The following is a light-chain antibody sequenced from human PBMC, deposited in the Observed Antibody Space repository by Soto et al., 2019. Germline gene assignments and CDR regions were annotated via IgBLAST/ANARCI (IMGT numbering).Light chain of an antibody. Sequence: EIVMTQSPATLFVSPGERATLSCTASQNVNSNLAWYQQKPGQAPRLLIYGASTRATGIPARFSGSGSGTEFTLTISSLQSEDFAVYYCQQYNNWPLAFGGGTKVEIK. J-gene: IGKJ4*01. CDR1: QNVNSN. CDR3: QQYNNWPLA. V-gene: IGKV3-15*01. CDR2: GAS.